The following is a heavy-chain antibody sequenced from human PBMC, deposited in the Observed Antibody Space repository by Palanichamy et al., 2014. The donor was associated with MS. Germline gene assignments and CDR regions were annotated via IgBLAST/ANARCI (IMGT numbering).Heavy chain of an antibody. CDR3: ARHSTTLGFDP. CDR2: IYYSGST. J-gene: IGHJ5*02. Sequence: QLQLQESGPGLVKPSETLSLTCTVSGGSISSSSYYWGWIRQPPGKGLEWIGSIYYSGSTYYNPSLKSRVTISVDTSKNQFSLKLSSVTAADTAVYYCARHSTTLGFDPWGQGTLVTVSS. V-gene: IGHV4-39*01. D-gene: IGHD5/OR15-5a*01. CDR1: GGSISSSSYY.